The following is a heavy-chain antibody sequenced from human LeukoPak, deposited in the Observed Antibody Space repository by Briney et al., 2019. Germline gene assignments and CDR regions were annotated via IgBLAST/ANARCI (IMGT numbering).Heavy chain of an antibody. V-gene: IGHV4-4*07. CDR3: AREGDGLWFGEHHFDY. CDR1: GGSISSHY. J-gene: IGHJ4*02. Sequence: SETLSLTCTVSGGSISSHYWSWIRQPAGKGLEWIGRIYTSGSTNYNPSLKSRVTMSVDTSKDQFSLKLSSVTAADTAVYYCAREGDGLWFGEHHFDYWGQGTLVTVSS. D-gene: IGHD3-10*01. CDR2: IYTSGST.